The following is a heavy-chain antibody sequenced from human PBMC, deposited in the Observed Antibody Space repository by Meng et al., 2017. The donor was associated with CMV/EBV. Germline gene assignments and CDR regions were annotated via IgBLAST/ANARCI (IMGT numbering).Heavy chain of an antibody. V-gene: IGHV3-48*04. Sequence: GGSLRLSCAASGFTFSSYTMNWVRQAPGKGLEWVSYISNSGSAKYYADSLRGRFTISRDNAKNSLYLQMNSLRAEDTAVYYCARDRTRSRDFWSGYYRGIRGYYYGMDVWGQGTTVTVSS. CDR3: ARDRTRSRDFWSGYYRGIRGYYYGMDV. CDR1: GFTFSSYT. D-gene: IGHD3-3*01. J-gene: IGHJ6*02. CDR2: ISNSGSAK.